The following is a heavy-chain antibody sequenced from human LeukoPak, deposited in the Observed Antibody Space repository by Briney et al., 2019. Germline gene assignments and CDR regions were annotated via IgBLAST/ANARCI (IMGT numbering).Heavy chain of an antibody. CDR1: GGTFSSYA. Sequence: SVKVSCKASGGTFSSYAISWVRQAPGQGLEWMGGIIPIFGTANYAQKFQGRVTITTDESTSTAYMELSSLRSEDTAVYYCARGAYNWNPSHFDYWGQGTLVTVSS. V-gene: IGHV1-69*05. J-gene: IGHJ4*02. CDR3: ARGAYNWNPSHFDY. CDR2: IIPIFGTA. D-gene: IGHD1-20*01.